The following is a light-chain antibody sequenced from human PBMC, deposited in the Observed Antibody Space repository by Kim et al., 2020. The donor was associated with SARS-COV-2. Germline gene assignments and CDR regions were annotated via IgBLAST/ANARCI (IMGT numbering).Light chain of an antibody. Sequence: SESFEDTVTITSRARQRIVRYLSWYQHKPGRAPKLLIYAISSLQSGVPSRFSGFGSGIEFTLTVSSLQPEDFATYYWQQSDNMPYTFGQGTKLEI. CDR1: QRIVRY. CDR2: AIS. V-gene: IGKV1-39*01. CDR3: QQSDNMPYT. J-gene: IGKJ2*01.